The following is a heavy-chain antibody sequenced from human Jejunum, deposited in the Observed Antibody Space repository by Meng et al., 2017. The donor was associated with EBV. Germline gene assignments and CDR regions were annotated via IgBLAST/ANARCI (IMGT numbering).Heavy chain of an antibody. CDR1: GGSFSGYY. CDR3: ARVAFSYTTRSLDS. Sequence: QVELQQGGAGLWKTSETVSPTCAVYGGSFSGYYWSWIRQHPGKGLEWIGEINHSGSTNYNPSLRSRVTISVETSKNQFSLRLNSVTAADTAVYYCARVAFSYTTRSLDSWGQGTLVTVSS. J-gene: IGHJ4*02. D-gene: IGHD3-16*02. CDR2: INHSGST. V-gene: IGHV4-34*02.